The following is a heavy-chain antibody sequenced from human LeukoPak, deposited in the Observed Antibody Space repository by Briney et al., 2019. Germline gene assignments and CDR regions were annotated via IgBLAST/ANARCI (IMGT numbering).Heavy chain of an antibody. CDR1: GYSFTSNW. D-gene: IGHD1-26*01. Sequence: GESLKISCKGSGYSFTSNWISWVRQMPGTGLEWMGFIYPGDSDTRYSPSFQGQVTISADKSMSTAYLQWSSLKASDTAMYYCARRRGRYSGDAFDIWGQGTMVTVSS. J-gene: IGHJ3*02. CDR2: IYPGDSDT. V-gene: IGHV5-51*01. CDR3: ARRRGRYSGDAFDI.